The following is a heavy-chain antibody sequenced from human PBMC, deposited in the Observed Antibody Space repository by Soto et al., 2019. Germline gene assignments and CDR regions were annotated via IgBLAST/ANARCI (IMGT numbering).Heavy chain of an antibody. J-gene: IGHJ6*02. V-gene: IGHV3-30*18. CDR1: GFTFSSYG. D-gene: IGHD3-9*01. CDR3: AKDLQGYAILTAYFYYYYGMDV. CDR2: ISYDGSNK. Sequence: QVQLVESGGGVVQPGRSLRLSCAASGFTFSSYGMHWVRQAPGKGLEWVAVISYDGSNKYYADSVKGRFTISRDTSKNTLYLLMNSLRAEDTAVYYCAKDLQGYAILTAYFYYYYGMDVWGQGTTVTVSS.